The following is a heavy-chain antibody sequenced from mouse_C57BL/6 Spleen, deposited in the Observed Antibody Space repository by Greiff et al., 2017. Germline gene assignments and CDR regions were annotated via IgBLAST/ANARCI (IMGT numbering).Heavy chain of an antibody. CDR3: ARAIPRAMDY. V-gene: IGHV7-3*01. CDR1: GFTFTDYY. J-gene: IGHJ4*01. Sequence: EVMLVESGGGLVQPGGSLSLSCAASGFTFTDYYMSWVRQPPGKALEWLGFIRNKANGYTTEYSASVKGRFTISRDNSQSILYLQMNALRAEDSATYYCARAIPRAMDYWGQGTSVTVSS. CDR2: IRNKANGYTT.